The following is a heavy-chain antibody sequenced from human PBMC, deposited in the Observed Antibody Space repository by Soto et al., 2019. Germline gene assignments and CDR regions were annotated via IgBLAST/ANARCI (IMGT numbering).Heavy chain of an antibody. V-gene: IGHV3-30*18. CDR1: GFTFSVFG. J-gene: IGHJ4*02. CDR3: AKTITLSPSDDSRGRGALIDH. CDR2: ISHEGNSK. Sequence: GGSLRLSCAASGFTFSVFGMHWVRQAPGKGPEWVAVISHEGNSKHYADSVKGRFTISRDNAKNTLSLLMDSLRPEDTALYYCAKTITLSPSDDSRGRGALIDHWGQGTLVTVSS. D-gene: IGHD6-19*01.